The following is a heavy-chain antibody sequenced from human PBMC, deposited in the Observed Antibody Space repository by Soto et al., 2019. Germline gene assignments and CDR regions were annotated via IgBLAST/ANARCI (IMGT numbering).Heavy chain of an antibody. D-gene: IGHD3-22*01. CDR2: ICSGGST. CDR3: ARDRRYYYDSNGGYYGMDV. Sequence: GGSLRLSCAASGFTVSSNYMSWVRQAPGKGLEWVSVICSGGSTYYADSVKGRFTISRDNSKNTLYLQMNSLRAEDTAVYYCARDRRYYYDSNGGYYGMDVWGQGTTVTSP. V-gene: IGHV3-53*01. J-gene: IGHJ6*02. CDR1: GFTVSSNY.